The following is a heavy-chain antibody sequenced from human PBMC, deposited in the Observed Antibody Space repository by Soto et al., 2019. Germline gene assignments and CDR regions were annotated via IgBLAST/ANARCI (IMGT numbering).Heavy chain of an antibody. V-gene: IGHV1-69*13. D-gene: IGHD2-15*01. Sequence: GASVKVSCKASGGTFSSYAISWVRQAPGQGLEWMGGIIPIFGTANYAQKFQGRVTITADESTSTAYMELSSLRSEDTAVYYCARGGSAATTYNWFDPWDQGTLVTVSS. CDR1: GGTFSSYA. CDR3: ARGGSAATTYNWFDP. J-gene: IGHJ5*02. CDR2: IIPIFGTA.